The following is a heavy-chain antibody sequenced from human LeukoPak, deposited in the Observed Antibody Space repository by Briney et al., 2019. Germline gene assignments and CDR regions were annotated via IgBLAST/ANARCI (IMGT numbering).Heavy chain of an antibody. CDR2: IKQDGSQT. D-gene: IGHD3-16*01. CDR3: ARGSPHWYVDYMDV. J-gene: IGHJ6*03. Sequence: GGSLRLSCAASGLDFNKAWMSWVRQAPGKGLEWVANIKQDGSQTYYVDSVRGRFTISRDNADNSLSLEMNSLRAEDTAVYYCARGSPHWYVDYMDVWGKGTTVTISS. CDR1: GLDFNKAW. V-gene: IGHV3-7*01.